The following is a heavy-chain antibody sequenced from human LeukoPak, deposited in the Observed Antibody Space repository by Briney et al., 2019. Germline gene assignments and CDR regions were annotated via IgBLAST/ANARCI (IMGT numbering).Heavy chain of an antibody. CDR2: IYYSGST. D-gene: IGHD6-13*01. CDR3: ARGVYIAAAQYGY. CDR1: GGSISSYY. V-gene: IGHV4-59*01. J-gene: IGHJ4*02. Sequence: SETLSLTCTVSGGSISSYYWSWIRQPPGKGLEWIGYIYYSGSTNYNPSLKSRVTISVDTSKNQFSLKQGSVTAADTAVYYCARGVYIAAAQYGYWGQGTLVTVSS.